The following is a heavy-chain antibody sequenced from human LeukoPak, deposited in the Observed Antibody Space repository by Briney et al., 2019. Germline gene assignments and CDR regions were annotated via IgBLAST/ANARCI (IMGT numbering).Heavy chain of an antibody. D-gene: IGHD4-17*01. CDR1: GYTFTYCY. CDR3: ARGSTLTVTKNLPQEY. V-gene: IGHV1-2*02. J-gene: IGHJ4*02. Sequence: ASVKVSCKASGYTFTYCYMHWVRQDPRQGLEWMGWINPNSRGTKDAQEFQGRVTMTRDTSISITYMELSSVRSADTAVYYCARGSTLTVTKNLPQEYWGQGTLVTVSS. CDR2: INPNSRGT.